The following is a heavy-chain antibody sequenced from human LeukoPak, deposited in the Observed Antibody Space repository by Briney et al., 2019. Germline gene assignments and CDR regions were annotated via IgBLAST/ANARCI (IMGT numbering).Heavy chain of an antibody. CDR2: ISAYNGNT. CDR3: ASRSEGSTSFYYYMDV. CDR1: GYTFTNYG. D-gene: IGHD2-2*01. J-gene: IGHJ6*03. V-gene: IGHV1-18*01. Sequence: ASMKVSCKASGYTFTNYGINWVRQAPGQGLEWMGWISAYNGNTNYAQKLQGRVTMTTDTSTSTAYMELRSLRSEDTAVYYCASRSEGSTSFYYYMDVWGKGTTVTVSS.